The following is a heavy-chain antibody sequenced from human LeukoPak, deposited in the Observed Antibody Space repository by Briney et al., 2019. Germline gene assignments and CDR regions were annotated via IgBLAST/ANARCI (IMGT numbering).Heavy chain of an antibody. Sequence: GSSLRLSCAASGFTFDDYAMHWVRQAPGQGLEWVSGISWNSGSIGYADSVKGRFTISRDNAKNSLYLQMNSLRAEDTALYYCAKTTMVRAYYGMDVWGQGTTVTVSS. D-gene: IGHD3-10*01. CDR2: ISWNSGSI. CDR3: AKTTMVRAYYGMDV. V-gene: IGHV3-9*01. CDR1: GFTFDDYA. J-gene: IGHJ6*02.